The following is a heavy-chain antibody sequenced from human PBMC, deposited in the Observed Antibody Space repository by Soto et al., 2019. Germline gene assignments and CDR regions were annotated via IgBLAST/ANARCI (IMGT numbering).Heavy chain of an antibody. D-gene: IGHD5-12*01. Sequence: EVQLVQSGGGLIKPGWSLRLSCEASGFTFSSYSINWVRQAPGKGLEWVSSISSSSSYIYYADTVQGRFTISRDNAKNSLYLQMNSLRAEDTAVYYCARYGYNSDYFDYWGQGTLVTVSS. CDR3: ARYGYNSDYFDY. CDR1: GFTFSSYS. CDR2: ISSSSSYI. V-gene: IGHV3-21*01. J-gene: IGHJ4*02.